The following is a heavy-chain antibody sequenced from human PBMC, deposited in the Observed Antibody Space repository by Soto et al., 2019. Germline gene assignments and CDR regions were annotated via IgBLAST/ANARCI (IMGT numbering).Heavy chain of an antibody. CDR1: GFTFRNYA. J-gene: IGHJ6*02. CDR2: ISAGGDNT. V-gene: IGHV3-23*01. CDR3: GIKGKYSDKSGYSLF. Sequence: GSLSLSCAAFGFTFRNYAMTWVRQAPGTGPEWVSTISAGGDNTYYADSVKGRFTIARDNFRNTLDLQMNGLSADDTVFYYCGIKGKYSDKSGYSLFWGQGTTVTVSS. D-gene: IGHD3-22*01.